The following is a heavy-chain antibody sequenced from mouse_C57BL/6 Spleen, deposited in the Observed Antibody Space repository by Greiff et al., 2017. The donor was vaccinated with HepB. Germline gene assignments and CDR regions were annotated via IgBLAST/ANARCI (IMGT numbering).Heavy chain of an antibody. D-gene: IGHD3-2*02. V-gene: IGHV1-81*01. J-gene: IGHJ3*01. CDR1: GYTFTSYG. Sequence: VQLQQSGAELARPGASVKLSCKASGYTFTSYGISWVKQRPGQGLEWIGEIYPRSGNTYYNEKFKGKATLTADKSSSTAYMELRSLTSEDSAVYFCAKSTAKATLTWFAYWGQGTLVTVSA. CDR3: AKSTAKATLTWFAY. CDR2: IYPRSGNT.